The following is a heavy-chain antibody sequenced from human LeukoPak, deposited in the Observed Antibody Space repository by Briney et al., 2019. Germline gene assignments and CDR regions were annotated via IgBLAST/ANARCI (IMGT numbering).Heavy chain of an antibody. CDR3: ANLFDFLSGPPG. J-gene: IGHJ4*02. D-gene: IGHD3-3*01. V-gene: IGHV1-24*01. CDR1: GYTLTELS. Sequence: ASVKVSCKVSGYTLTELSMHWVRQAPGKGLEWMGGFDPEDGETIYAQKFQGRVTMTEDTSTDTAYMELSSLGSEDTAVYYCANLFDFLSGPPGWGQGTLVTVSS. CDR2: FDPEDGET.